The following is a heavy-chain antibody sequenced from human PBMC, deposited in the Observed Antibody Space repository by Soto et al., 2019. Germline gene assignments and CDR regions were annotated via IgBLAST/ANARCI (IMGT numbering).Heavy chain of an antibody. CDR1: GGSFSGYY. D-gene: IGHD2-15*01. CDR2: INHSGST. J-gene: IGHJ1*01. CDR3: ARGPRGRSGHKYFQH. V-gene: IGHV4-34*01. Sequence: PSETLSLTCAVYGGSFSGYYWSWIRQPPGKGLEWIGEINHSGSTNYNPSLKSRVTISVDTSKNQFSLKLSSVTAADTAVYYCARGPRGRSGHKYFQHWGQGTLVTVSS.